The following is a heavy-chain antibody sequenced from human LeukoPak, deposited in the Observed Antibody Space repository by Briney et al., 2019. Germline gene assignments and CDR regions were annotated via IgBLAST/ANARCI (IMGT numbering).Heavy chain of an antibody. CDR2: IYYSGNT. CDR1: GGSISSYY. J-gene: IGHJ6*03. CDR3: ARGPPMTTVTTYYYYYMDV. V-gene: IGHV4-59*01. Sequence: SETLSLTCTVSGGSISSYYWSWIRHPPGKGLEWIGYIYYSGNTNYNPSLKSRVTTSVDTSKNHVSLKLSSVTDADTAVYYCARGPPMTTVTTYYYYYMDVWGKGTTVTVSS. D-gene: IGHD4-11*01.